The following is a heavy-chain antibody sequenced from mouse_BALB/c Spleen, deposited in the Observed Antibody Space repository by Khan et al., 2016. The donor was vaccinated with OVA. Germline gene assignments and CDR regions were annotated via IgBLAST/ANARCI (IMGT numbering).Heavy chain of an antibody. CDR1: GYSFTGYF. D-gene: IGHD1-1*01. J-gene: IGHJ2*01. CDR3: TRIYRSDFDY. Sequence: EVQVVESGPELVKPGASVKISCKASGYSFTGYFMNWVMQSHGKSLEWIGRINPHIGETFYNQKFKGKATLTVDESSSPAHMELRILAAEDSAVYYCTRIYRSDFDYWGQGTTLTVSS. V-gene: IGHV1-20*02. CDR2: INPHIGET.